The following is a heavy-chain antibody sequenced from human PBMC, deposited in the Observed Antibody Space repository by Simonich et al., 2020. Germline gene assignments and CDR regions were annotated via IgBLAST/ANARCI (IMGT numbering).Heavy chain of an antibody. CDR1: GYSIRSGYY. J-gene: IGHJ6*02. Sequence: QVQLQESGPGLVKPSETLSLTCAVSGYSIRSGYYWGWIRQPPGKGLEWIGSIYHSASTYYNPSLKSRVTISVDTSKNQFSLKLSSVTAADTAVYYGARVGYSNYYYYGMDVWGQGTTVTVSS. CDR3: ARVGYSNYYYYGMDV. CDR2: IYHSAST. V-gene: IGHV4-38-2*01. D-gene: IGHD6-13*01.